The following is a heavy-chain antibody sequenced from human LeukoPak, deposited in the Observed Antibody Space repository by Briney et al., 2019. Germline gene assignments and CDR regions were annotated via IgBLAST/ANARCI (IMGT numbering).Heavy chain of an antibody. CDR2: VSRTGGTK. Sequence: GGSLRLSCAASGFTFSNCGMHWVRQAPGKGLEWVAVVSRTGGTKYYGDSVQGRFSISRDNAKNSLYLQMNSLRAEDTAVYYCARDMGRRGLSDYWGQGTLVTVSS. CDR3: ARDMGRRGLSDY. CDR1: GFTFSNCG. J-gene: IGHJ4*02. D-gene: IGHD2/OR15-2a*01. V-gene: IGHV3-33*05.